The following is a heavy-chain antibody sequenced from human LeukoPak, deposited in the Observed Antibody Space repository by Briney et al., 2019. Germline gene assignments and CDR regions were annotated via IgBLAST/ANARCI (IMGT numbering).Heavy chain of an antibody. J-gene: IGHJ4*02. CDR1: GGSISSYY. V-gene: IGHV4-34*01. CDR3: ARGHFSYGSGSYYANIPYYFDY. D-gene: IGHD3-10*01. CDR2: INHSGST. Sequence: SETLSLTCTVSGGSISSYYWSWIRQPPGKGLEWIGEINHSGSTNYNPSLKSRVTISVDTSKNQFSLKLSSVTAADTAVYYCARGHFSYGSGSYYANIPYYFDYWGQGTLVTVSS.